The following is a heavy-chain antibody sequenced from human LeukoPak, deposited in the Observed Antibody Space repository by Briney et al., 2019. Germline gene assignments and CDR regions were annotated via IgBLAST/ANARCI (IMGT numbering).Heavy chain of an antibody. V-gene: IGHV4-59*01. J-gene: IGHJ3*02. CDR2: IYYSGST. D-gene: IGHD5-18*01. CDR3: ARDGDTAMILFAFDI. Sequence: SSETLSLTCTVSGGSISSYYWSWIRQPPGKGLEWIGYIYYSGSTNYNPSLKSRVTISVDTSKNQFSLKLSSVTAADTAVYYCARDGDTAMILFAFDIWGQGTMVTVSS. CDR1: GGSISSYY.